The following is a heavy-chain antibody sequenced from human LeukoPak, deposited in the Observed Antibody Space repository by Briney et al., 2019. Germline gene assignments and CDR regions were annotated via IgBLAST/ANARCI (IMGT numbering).Heavy chain of an antibody. J-gene: IGHJ4*02. CDR2: ISSSSSYI. Sequence: GGSLRLSCAASGFTFSSYNMNWVRQAPGKGPEWVSSISSSSSYIYYADSVKGRFTISRDNAKNSLYLQMNSLRAEDTAVYYCARLDPLFYGSGIDYWGQGTLVTVSS. D-gene: IGHD3-10*01. V-gene: IGHV3-21*01. CDR1: GFTFSSYN. CDR3: ARLDPLFYGSGIDY.